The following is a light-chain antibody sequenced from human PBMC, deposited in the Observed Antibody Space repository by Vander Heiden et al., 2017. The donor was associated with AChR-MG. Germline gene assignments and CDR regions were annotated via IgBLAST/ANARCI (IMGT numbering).Light chain of an antibody. CDR3: AAWDDSLSGVV. J-gene: IGLJ2*01. CDR2: RNN. CDR1: SSNIGSNY. V-gene: IGLV1-47*01. Sequence: QSVPTQPPSASGTPGQSVTISCSGSSSNIGSNYVYWYQQLPGTAPKLLIYRNNQRPSGVPDRFSGSKSGTSASLAISGLQSEDEADYYCAAWDDSLSGVVFGGGTKLTVL.